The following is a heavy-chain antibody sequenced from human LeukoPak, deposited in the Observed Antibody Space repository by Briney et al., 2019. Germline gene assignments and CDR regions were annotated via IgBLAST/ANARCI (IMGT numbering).Heavy chain of an antibody. J-gene: IGHJ4*02. V-gene: IGHV3-21*01. CDR2: ISSSGSYM. Sequence: GGSLRLSCAASGFTFSSYNMNWVRQAPGKGLEWVSSISSSGSYMYYADSVRGRFTISRDNAKNSLYLRMNSLRAEDTAVYYCARGQFRRDGYSNYFDYWGQGTLVTVSS. D-gene: IGHD5-24*01. CDR1: GFTFSSYN. CDR3: ARGQFRRDGYSNYFDY.